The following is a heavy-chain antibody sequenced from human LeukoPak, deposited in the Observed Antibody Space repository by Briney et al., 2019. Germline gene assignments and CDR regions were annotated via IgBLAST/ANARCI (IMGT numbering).Heavy chain of an antibody. CDR1: GYTFSSYY. V-gene: IGHV1-46*01. CDR2: INPSGGST. J-gene: IGHJ3*02. CDR3: TREGVYAPDPSSYHRDAFDI. D-gene: IGHD3-16*02. Sequence: GASVKVSCKASGYTFSSYYMHWVRQAPGQGLEWMGIINPSGGSTSYAQKFQGRVTMTRDTSTNTAHMELRRLESGDTAVYYCTREGVYAPDPSSYHRDAFDIWGQGTVVIVSS.